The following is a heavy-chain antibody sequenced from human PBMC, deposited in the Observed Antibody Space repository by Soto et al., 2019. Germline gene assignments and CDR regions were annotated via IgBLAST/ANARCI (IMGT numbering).Heavy chain of an antibody. CDR1: GFTFSSYA. J-gene: IGHJ6*02. D-gene: IGHD4-4*01. CDR3: AKDQSKAPYYYYGMDV. CDR2: ISGSGGST. V-gene: IGHV3-23*01. Sequence: PGGSLRLSCAASGFTFSSYAMSWVRQAPGKGLEWVSAISGSGGSTYYADSVKGRFTISRDNSKNTLYLQMNSLRAEDTAVYYCAKDQSKAPYYYYGMDVWGQGTTVTVSS.